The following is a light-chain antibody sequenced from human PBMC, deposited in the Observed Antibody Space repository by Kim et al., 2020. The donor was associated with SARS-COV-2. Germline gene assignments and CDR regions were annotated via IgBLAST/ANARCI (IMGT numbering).Light chain of an antibody. J-gene: IGKJ1*01. CDR2: DAS. Sequence: GPPGKKATPPCRARQSVSGNLAWYQQKPGQAPRLLIYDASTRATDIPARFSGSGSGTEFTLTISSLQSEDFAVYYCQQYDNWPLTFGQGTKVDIK. CDR3: QQYDNWPLT. V-gene: IGKV3-15*01. CDR1: QSVSGN.